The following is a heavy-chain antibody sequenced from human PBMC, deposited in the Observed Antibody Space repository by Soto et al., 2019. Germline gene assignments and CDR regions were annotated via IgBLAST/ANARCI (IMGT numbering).Heavy chain of an antibody. CDR2: IWYDGSNK. CDR3: ARVIQFESDPPDAEYYYYGMDV. J-gene: IGHJ6*02. CDR1: GFTFSSYG. D-gene: IGHD4-4*01. Sequence: GGSLRLSCAASGFTFSSYGMHWVRQAPGKGLEWVAVIWYDGSNKYYADSVKGRFTISRDNSKNTLYLQMNSLRAEDTAVYYCARVIQFESDPPDAEYYYYGMDVWGQGTTVTVSS. V-gene: IGHV3-33*01.